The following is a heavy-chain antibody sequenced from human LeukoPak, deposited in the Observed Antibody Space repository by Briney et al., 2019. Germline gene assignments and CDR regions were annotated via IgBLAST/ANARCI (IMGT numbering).Heavy chain of an antibody. J-gene: IGHJ3*02. CDR2: IDQSGGRN. CDR3: ARDVEGGTFDI. D-gene: IGHD3-16*01. V-gene: IGHV3-7*05. CDR1: GFTVSRFW. Sequence: GRSLRLSCAASGFTVSRFWMNWVRQAPGRGLEWVANIDQSGGRNNYVDSVKGRFTISRDNAKNSLFLEMSSLRADDTAVYFCARDVEGGTFDIWGQGTTVTVSS.